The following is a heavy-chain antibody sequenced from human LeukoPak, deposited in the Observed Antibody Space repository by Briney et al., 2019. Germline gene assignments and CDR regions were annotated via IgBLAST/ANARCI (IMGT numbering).Heavy chain of an antibody. V-gene: IGHV1-2*02. D-gene: IGHD6-19*01. Sequence: ASVKVSCKASGYTFTSYGISWVRQAPGQGLEWVGWINPNSGDTDYAQKFQGGVTMTRDTSISTAYMELSRLRSDDTAVYYCARGIGYSSGWYEGDYWGQGTLVTVSS. J-gene: IGHJ4*02. CDR1: GYTFTSYG. CDR3: ARGIGYSSGWYEGDY. CDR2: INPNSGDT.